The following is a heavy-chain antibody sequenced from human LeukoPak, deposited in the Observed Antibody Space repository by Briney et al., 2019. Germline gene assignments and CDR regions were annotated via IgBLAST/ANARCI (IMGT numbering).Heavy chain of an antibody. CDR3: ARVTFSSAWYDY. V-gene: IGHV3-64*01. CDR1: GFIFSNYG. D-gene: IGHD6-19*01. CDR2: ISSNGGST. J-gene: IGHJ4*02. Sequence: GGSLRLSCAASGFIFSNYGMHWVRQAPGRGLEFVSRISSNGGSTYYANSLKGRFTISRDNSKNTVYLQMASLRPEDMAVYYCARVTFSSAWYDYWGQGTLVTVSS.